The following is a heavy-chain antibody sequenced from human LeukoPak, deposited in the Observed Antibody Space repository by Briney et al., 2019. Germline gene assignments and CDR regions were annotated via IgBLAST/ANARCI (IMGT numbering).Heavy chain of an antibody. J-gene: IGHJ4*02. D-gene: IGHD3-16*01. CDR3: ATPALRVFNVWVSPYFDY. CDR1: GYTFTGYY. CDR2: INPNSGGT. Sequence: ASVKVSCKASGYTFTGYYMHWVRQAPGQGLEWMGWINPNSGGTNYAQKFQGRVTMTRDTSISTAYMELSRLRSDGTAVYYCATPALRVFNVWVSPYFDYWGQGTLVTVSS. V-gene: IGHV1-2*02.